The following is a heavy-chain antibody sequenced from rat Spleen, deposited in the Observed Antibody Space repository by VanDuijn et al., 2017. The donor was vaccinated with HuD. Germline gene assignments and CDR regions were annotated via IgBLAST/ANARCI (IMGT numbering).Heavy chain of an antibody. CDR2: ISTGGDT. CDR3: TRRQFGGGYVMDA. J-gene: IGHJ2*01. CDR1: GFTFSNYY. V-gene: IGHV5-27*01. D-gene: IGHD4-3*01. Sequence: EVQLVESGGGLVQPGGSLKLSCAASGFTFSNYYMAWVRQAPTKGLEWVAYISTGGDTYYRDSMRGRFTISRDNAKSTLYLQMDSPRSEDTATYSCTRRQFGGGYVMDAWGQGVMVTVSS.